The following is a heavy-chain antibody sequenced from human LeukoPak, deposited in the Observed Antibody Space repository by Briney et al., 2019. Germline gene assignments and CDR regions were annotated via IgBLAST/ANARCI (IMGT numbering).Heavy chain of an antibody. CDR1: GFTFSSYG. CDR3: ARDRGYSDIVVAYGMDV. V-gene: IGHV3-21*06. Sequence: KTGGSLRLSCAASGFTFSSYGMNWVRQAPGKGLEWVSSISTSSGYINYADSLEGRFTISRDNAKNSLYLQMNSLRAEDTAVYYCARDRGYSDIVVAYGMDVWGQGTTVTVSS. D-gene: IGHD2-15*01. CDR2: ISTSSGYI. J-gene: IGHJ6*02.